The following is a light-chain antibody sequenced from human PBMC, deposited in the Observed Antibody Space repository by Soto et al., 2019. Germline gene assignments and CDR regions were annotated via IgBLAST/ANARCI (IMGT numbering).Light chain of an antibody. V-gene: IGKV3-11*01. CDR3: QQRSNWPLT. J-gene: IGKJ4*01. CDR2: DAS. Sequence: EIVLTQSPATLSLSPGERATLSCRASQSVSSYLAWYQQKPGQAPSLLIYDASNRATGIPGRFSGSGSGTDFTLTISSLEPEDFEVYYCQQRSNWPLTFGGGTKVDIK. CDR1: QSVSSY.